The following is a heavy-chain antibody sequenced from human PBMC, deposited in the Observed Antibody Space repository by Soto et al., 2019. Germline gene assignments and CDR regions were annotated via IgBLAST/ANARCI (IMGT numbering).Heavy chain of an antibody. V-gene: IGHV1-18*01. CDR3: ARVRLEGRWFDP. D-gene: IGHD6-19*01. Sequence: ASVKVSCKASGYTFTSYDINWVRQATGQGLEWMGWISAYNGNTNYAQKLQGRVTMTTDTSTSTAYMELRSLRSDDTAVYYCARVRLEGRWFDPWGQGTLVTVSS. CDR2: ISAYNGNT. J-gene: IGHJ5*02. CDR1: GYTFTSYD.